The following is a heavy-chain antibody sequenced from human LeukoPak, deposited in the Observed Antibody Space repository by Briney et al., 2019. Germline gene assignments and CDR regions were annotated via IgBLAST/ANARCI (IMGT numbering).Heavy chain of an antibody. J-gene: IGHJ6*03. CDR1: GYSFTSYW. V-gene: IGHV5-51*01. CDR2: IYPGDSDT. Sequence: GESLKISFKGSGYSFTSYWIGWVRPMPGKGLEWMGIIYPGDSDTRYSPSFQGQVTISADQSISTAYLQWSSLKASDTAMYYCARHLGDFWSGTDYYYMDVGGKGTTVTVS. CDR3: ARHLGDFWSGTDYYYMDV. D-gene: IGHD3-3*01.